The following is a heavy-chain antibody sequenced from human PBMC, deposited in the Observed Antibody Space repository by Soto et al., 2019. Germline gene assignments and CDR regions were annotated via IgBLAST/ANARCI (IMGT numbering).Heavy chain of an antibody. J-gene: IGHJ4*02. V-gene: IGHV4-59*01. CDR1: GVSIRSYF. CDR2: TYYTAVT. CDR3: AGSKNRGESLGY. Sequence: PSETLSLTCTVSGVSIRSYFWSWVRQPPGKGLAWIGYTYYTAVTKYSTSLESRATISADPSKKQFSLSLSPVSAADTAVYFCAGSKNRGESLGYWGQGALVTVPQ. D-gene: IGHD3-10*01.